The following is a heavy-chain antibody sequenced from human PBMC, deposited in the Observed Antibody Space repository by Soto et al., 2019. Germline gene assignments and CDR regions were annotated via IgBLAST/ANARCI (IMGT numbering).Heavy chain of an antibody. CDR1: GYTFISYG. Sequence: QVQLVQSGAEVKKPGASVKVSCKASGYTFISYGINWVRQAPGQGLEWVGGIVPIYRTADYAQKFQGRVTITADESARTSYMELRSLKSQDTAVYYCVRDSGAKLSSSWGQGTLVTVSS. CDR2: IVPIYRTA. V-gene: IGHV1-69*13. J-gene: IGHJ4*02. CDR3: VRDSGAKLSSS. D-gene: IGHD6-13*01.